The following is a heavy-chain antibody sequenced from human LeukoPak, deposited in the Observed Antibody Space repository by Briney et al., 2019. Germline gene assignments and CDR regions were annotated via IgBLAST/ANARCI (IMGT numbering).Heavy chain of an antibody. CDR1: GYTFTGYY. V-gene: IGHV1-8*03. D-gene: IGHD6-13*01. Sequence: ASVKVSCKASGYTFTGYYMHWVRQAPGQGLEWMGWINPNSGNTGYAQKFQGRVTITRNTSISTAYMELSSLRSEDTAVYYCARETVTIIAAAGTGWFDPWGQGTLVTVSS. CDR2: INPNSGNT. CDR3: ARETVTIIAAAGTGWFDP. J-gene: IGHJ5*02.